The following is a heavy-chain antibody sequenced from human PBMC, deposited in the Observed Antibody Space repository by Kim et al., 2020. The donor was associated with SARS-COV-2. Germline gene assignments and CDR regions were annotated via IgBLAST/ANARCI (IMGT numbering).Heavy chain of an antibody. J-gene: IGHJ5*02. D-gene: IGHD2-2*01. Sequence: SETLSLTCAVYGGSFSDYYRSWIRQPPGKGLEWVGEINHSGSTTYNPALKSRFTISVNTSKKQFSLKLSSVNVADTAVYYCAREPPVVPAVDPWSQGT. CDR1: GGSFSDYY. CDR2: INHSGST. CDR3: AREPPVVPAVDP. V-gene: IGHV4-34*01.